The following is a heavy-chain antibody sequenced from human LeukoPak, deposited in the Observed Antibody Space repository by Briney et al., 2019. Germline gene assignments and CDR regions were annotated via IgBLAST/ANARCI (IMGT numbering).Heavy chain of an antibody. CDR2: ISGSGDNT. J-gene: IGHJ3*02. CDR3: AKDALHYGSKAFDI. CDR1: GFTFSSYW. D-gene: IGHD3-10*01. V-gene: IGHV3-23*01. Sequence: GGSLRLSCAASGFTFSSYWMSWVRQAPGKGLEWVSAISGSGDNTYYADSVKGRFTISRDNSKNTLYLQMNSLRAEDTAVYYCAKDALHYGSKAFDIWGQGTLVTVSS.